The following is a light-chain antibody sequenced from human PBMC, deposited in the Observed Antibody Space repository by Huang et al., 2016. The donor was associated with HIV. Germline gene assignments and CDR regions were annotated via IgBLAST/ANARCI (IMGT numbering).Light chain of an antibody. CDR1: QSVLSRPTNKTS. V-gene: IGKV4-1*01. Sequence: DIVMTQSPDSLAVSLGERATINCKSSQSVLSRPTNKTSLAWYQQRPGQSPTLLIYWASTRRSGVPDRFSASGSGTHFTLTISSLQAEDVAFYYCQQYYISPPTFGQGTKLEI. CDR2: WAS. CDR3: QQYYISPPT. J-gene: IGKJ2*01.